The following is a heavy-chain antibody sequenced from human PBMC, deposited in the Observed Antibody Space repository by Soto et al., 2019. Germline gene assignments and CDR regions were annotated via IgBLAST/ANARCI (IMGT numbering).Heavy chain of an antibody. CDR2: ISYDGSNK. Sequence: QVQLVESGGGVVQPGRSLRLSCAASGFTFSSYAMHWVRQAPGKGLEWVAVISYDGSNKYYADSVKGLFTISRDNSKNTLYLQMNSLRAEDTAVYYCARDGGNLRFLEWLPAYYYYGMDVWGQGTTVTVSS. J-gene: IGHJ6*02. CDR3: ARDGGNLRFLEWLPAYYYYGMDV. CDR1: GFTFSSYA. D-gene: IGHD3-3*01. V-gene: IGHV3-30-3*01.